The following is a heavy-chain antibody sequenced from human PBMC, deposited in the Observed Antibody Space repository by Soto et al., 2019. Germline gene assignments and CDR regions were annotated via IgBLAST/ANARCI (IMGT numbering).Heavy chain of an antibody. CDR2: INPSGGST. D-gene: IGHD2-15*01. CDR3: ARGPLGYCSGGSCYSDY. V-gene: IGHV1-46*01. J-gene: IGHJ4*02. CDR1: GYTFTSYY. Sequence: GASVKVSCKASGYTFTSYYMHWVRQAPGQGLEWMGIINPSGGSTSYAQKFQGRVTMTRNTSTSTVYMELSSLRSEDTAVYYCARGPLGYCSGGSCYSDYWGQGTLVTVS.